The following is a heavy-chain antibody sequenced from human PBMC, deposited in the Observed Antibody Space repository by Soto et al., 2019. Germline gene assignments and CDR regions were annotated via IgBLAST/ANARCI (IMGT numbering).Heavy chain of an antibody. CDR3: ARDSRRRADSGTRPLYYFDY. D-gene: IGHD1-26*01. V-gene: IGHV4-30-4*01. CDR2: IYYTGNT. J-gene: IGHJ4*02. CDR1: GGSIGSGDYY. Sequence: QVQLKESGPGLVKPSQTLSLTCSVSGGSIGSGDYYWSWVRQSPGKGLEWIGYIYYTGNTYYNPSLGSRVTFSVETSQNQLSLRLSDVTVADTAVYYCARDSRRRADSGTRPLYYFDYWGQGTLVTVSS.